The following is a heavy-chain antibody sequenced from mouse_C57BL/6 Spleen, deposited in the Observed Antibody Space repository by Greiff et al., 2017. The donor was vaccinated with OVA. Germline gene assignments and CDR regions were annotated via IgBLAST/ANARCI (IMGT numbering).Heavy chain of an antibody. V-gene: IGHV1-42*01. CDR2: INPSTGGT. CDR3: ARFYYDYPYAMDY. Sequence: EVKLQESGPELVKPGASVKISCKASGYSFTGYYMNWVKQSPEKSLEWIGEINPSTGGTTYNQKFKAKATLTVDKSSSTAYMQLKSLTSEDSAVYYCARFYYDYPYAMDYWGQGTSVTVSS. J-gene: IGHJ4*01. D-gene: IGHD2-4*01. CDR1: GYSFTGYY.